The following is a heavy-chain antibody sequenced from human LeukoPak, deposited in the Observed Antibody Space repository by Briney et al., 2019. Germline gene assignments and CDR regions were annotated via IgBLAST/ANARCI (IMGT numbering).Heavy chain of an antibody. V-gene: IGHV3-15*01. Sequence: GGSLRLSCAASGITFSTAWMSWFRQAPGKGLEWVGRIKSKIGGAAADYAAPVKDRFTISRDDSKNTLYLQMNSLKTEDTAVYYCATDRAWFDPWGQGTLVTVSS. CDR3: ATDRAWFDP. CDR2: IKSKIGGAAA. J-gene: IGHJ5*02. D-gene: IGHD3-10*01. CDR1: GITFSTAW.